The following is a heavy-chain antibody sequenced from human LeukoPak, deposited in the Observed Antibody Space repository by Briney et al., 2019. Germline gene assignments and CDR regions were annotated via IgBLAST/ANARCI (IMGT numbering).Heavy chain of an antibody. CDR3: AKDNNWLYYFDY. Sequence: GGSLRLSCAVSGLTFSTYWMSWVRQAPGKGLEWVAIISYDGDTKRYADSVKGRFTISRDNSRNTLYLQMNNLRPEDTAVYFCAKDNNWLYYFDYWGHGTLVSVTS. CDR1: GLTFSTYW. D-gene: IGHD5-24*01. CDR2: ISYDGDTK. J-gene: IGHJ4*01. V-gene: IGHV3-30*18.